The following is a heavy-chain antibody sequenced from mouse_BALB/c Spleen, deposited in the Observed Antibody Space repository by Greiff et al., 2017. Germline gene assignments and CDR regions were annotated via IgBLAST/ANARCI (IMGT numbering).Heavy chain of an antibody. CDR1: GYTFTSYW. J-gene: IGHJ1*01. CDR3: ARERNGSSYDWYFDV. Sequence: VKLQESGAELAKPGASVKMSCKASGYTFTSYWMHWVKQRPGQGLEWIGYINPSTGYTEYNQKFKDKATLTADKSSSTAYMQLSSLTSEDSAVYYCARERNGSSYDWYFDVWGAGTTVTVSS. CDR2: INPSTGYT. V-gene: IGHV1-7*01. D-gene: IGHD1-1*01.